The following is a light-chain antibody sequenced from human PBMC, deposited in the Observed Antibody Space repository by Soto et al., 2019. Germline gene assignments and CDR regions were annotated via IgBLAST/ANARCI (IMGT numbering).Light chain of an antibody. V-gene: IGKV3-15*01. Sequence: EILMTQSPATVSVSPGESASLSCRASHSVSIDLAWYQHRPGQAPRLLIYGASTRATGIPDRFSGSGYGTEFTLTISSLQSEDLAVYYCQQYYNRRTFGQGTKVDIK. CDR3: QQYYNRRT. J-gene: IGKJ1*01. CDR2: GAS. CDR1: HSVSID.